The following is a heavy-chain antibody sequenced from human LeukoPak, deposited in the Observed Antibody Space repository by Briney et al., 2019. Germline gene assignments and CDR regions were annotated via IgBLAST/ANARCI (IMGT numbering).Heavy chain of an antibody. Sequence: GGSLRLSCAASGFTFSSYGMHWVRQAPGKGLEWVAVIWYDGSNKYYADSVKGRFTISRDDSKNTLYLQMNSLRAEDTAVYYCARGNGYNLDAFDIWGQGTMVTVSS. CDR2: IWYDGSNK. J-gene: IGHJ3*02. CDR1: GFTFSSYG. V-gene: IGHV3-33*01. CDR3: ARGNGYNLDAFDI. D-gene: IGHD5-24*01.